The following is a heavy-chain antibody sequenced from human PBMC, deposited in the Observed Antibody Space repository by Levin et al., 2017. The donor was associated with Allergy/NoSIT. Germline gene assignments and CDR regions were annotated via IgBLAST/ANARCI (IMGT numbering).Heavy chain of an antibody. V-gene: IGHV4-61*02. D-gene: IGHD3-10*01. CDR1: GGSISSGSYY. CDR3: ARELNYYGSGTYRWFDP. Sequence: NPSETLSLTCTVSGGSISSGSYYWSWIRQPAGKGLEWIGRIYTSGSTNYNPSLKSRVTISVDTSKNQFSLKLSSVTAADTAVYYCARELNYYGSGTYRWFDPWGQGTLVTVSS. CDR2: IYTSGST. J-gene: IGHJ5*02.